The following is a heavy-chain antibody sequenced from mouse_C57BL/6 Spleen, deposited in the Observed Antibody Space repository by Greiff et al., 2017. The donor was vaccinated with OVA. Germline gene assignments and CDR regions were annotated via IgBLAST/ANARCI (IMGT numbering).Heavy chain of an antibody. V-gene: IGHV1-80*01. J-gene: IGHJ2*01. Sequence: QVQLQQSGAELVKPGASVKISCKASGYAFSSYWMNWVKQRPGKGLEGIGQIYPGDGDTNYNGKFKGKATLTEDKSSSTAYMQRSSLTSEDSSVYFCARRDGSSYHYFDYWGQGTTLTVSS. CDR2: IYPGDGDT. CDR1: GYAFSSYW. CDR3: ARRDGSSYHYFDY. D-gene: IGHD1-1*01.